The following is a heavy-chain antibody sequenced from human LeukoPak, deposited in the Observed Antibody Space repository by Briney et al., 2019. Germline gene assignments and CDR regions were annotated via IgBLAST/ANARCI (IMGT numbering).Heavy chain of an antibody. CDR2: ISSSGDTT. CDR3: AKARSGRFYFYYYMDV. Sequence: PGGSLRLSCAASGFTFSTFAMSWLRQAPGKGLDWVSAISSSGDTTYYADSVQGRFTISRDNSKNTLFLQMNSLRVEDTALYYCAKARSGRFYFYYYMDVWGKGTTVTISS. V-gene: IGHV3-23*01. D-gene: IGHD1-26*01. CDR1: GFTFSTFA. J-gene: IGHJ6*03.